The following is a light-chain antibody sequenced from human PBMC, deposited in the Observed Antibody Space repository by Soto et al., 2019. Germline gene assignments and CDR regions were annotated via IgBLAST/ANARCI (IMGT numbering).Light chain of an antibody. J-gene: IGKJ1*01. CDR3: QQYGSSGT. V-gene: IGKV3-20*01. CDR1: QSVSNNY. Sequence: EIVLTQSPSTLSLSPSEIATLSCRASQSVSNNYVAWYQQKPEHAPRLLIYGASNRATGIPDRFSGSGSGTDFTLTISRLEPEDFAVYYCQQYGSSGTFGQGTKVDIK. CDR2: GAS.